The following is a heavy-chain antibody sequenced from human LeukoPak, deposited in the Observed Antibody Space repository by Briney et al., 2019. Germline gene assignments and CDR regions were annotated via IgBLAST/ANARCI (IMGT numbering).Heavy chain of an antibody. CDR3: ARDSWTTVVTPNFAY. V-gene: IGHV3-21*01. Sequence: GGSLRLSCAASGFTLNSYTMNWVRQAPGKGLEWVSSISSRSTYMYYADSVKGRFTISRDNAKNSLYLQMNSLRADDTAVYYCARDSWTTVVTPNFAYWGQGTLVTVSS. D-gene: IGHD4-23*01. J-gene: IGHJ4*02. CDR1: GFTLNSYT. CDR2: ISSRSTYM.